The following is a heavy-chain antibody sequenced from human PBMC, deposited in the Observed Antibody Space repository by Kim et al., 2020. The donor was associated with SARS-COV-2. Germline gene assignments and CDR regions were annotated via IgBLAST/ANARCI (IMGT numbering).Heavy chain of an antibody. CDR2: IDLSDSYT. CDR1: GYSFTSYW. CDR3: ARQLTIAALQVYGMGV. Sequence: GESLKISCKGSGYSFTSYWITWVRQMPGKGLEWMGRIDLSDSYTKYSPSFEGHVTMSADKSISTAYLQWSSLKASDTAMYYCARQLTIAALQVYGMGVWGQGTTVTVSS. D-gene: IGHD6-6*01. V-gene: IGHV5-10-1*01. J-gene: IGHJ6*02.